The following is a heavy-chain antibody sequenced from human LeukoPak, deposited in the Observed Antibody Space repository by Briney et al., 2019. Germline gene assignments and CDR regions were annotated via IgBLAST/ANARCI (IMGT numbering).Heavy chain of an antibody. CDR1: GRSISSSSYY. CDR3: ARHSRSGSGGYENAFDI. CDR2: IYSGGST. D-gene: IGHD5-12*01. V-gene: IGHV4-39*01. Sequence: SETLSLTCTVSGRSISSSSYYWDWIRQSPGKGLEWIGNIYSGGSTYYTPSLKSRVTISVDTSKNQFSLKLSSVTAADTAICFWARHSRSGSGGYENAFDIWGQGTMVTVSS. J-gene: IGHJ3*02.